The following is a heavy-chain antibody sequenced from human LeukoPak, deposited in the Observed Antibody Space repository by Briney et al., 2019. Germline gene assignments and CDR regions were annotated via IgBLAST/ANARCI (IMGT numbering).Heavy chain of an antibody. CDR2: ISYDGSNK. V-gene: IGHV3-30*04. Sequence: PGRSLRLSCAASGFTFSSYAVHWVRQAPGKGLEWVAVISYDGSNKYYADSVKGRFTISRDNSKNTLYLQMNSLRAEDTAVYYCARDDHSGRYYYYGMDVWGQGTTVTVSS. CDR3: ARDDHSGRYYYYGMDV. CDR1: GFTFSSYA. J-gene: IGHJ6*02. D-gene: IGHD1-26*01.